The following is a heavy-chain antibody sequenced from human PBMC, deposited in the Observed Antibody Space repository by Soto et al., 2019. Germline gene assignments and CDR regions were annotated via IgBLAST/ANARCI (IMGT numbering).Heavy chain of an antibody. CDR2: MNPNSGNT. D-gene: IGHD3-16*01. V-gene: IGHV1-8*01. CDR1: GYTFTSYD. CDR3: ARGLGYYDYVWGSYLPHYYYGMDV. Sequence: GASVKVSCKASGYTFTSYDINWVRQAIGQGLEWMGWMNPNSGNTGYAQKFQGRVTMTRNTSISTAYMELSSLRSEDTAVYYCARGLGYYDYVWGSYLPHYYYGMDVWGQGTTVTVSS. J-gene: IGHJ6*02.